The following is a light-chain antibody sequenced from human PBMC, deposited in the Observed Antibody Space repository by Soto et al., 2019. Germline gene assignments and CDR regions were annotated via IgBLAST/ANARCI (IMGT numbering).Light chain of an antibody. CDR2: GAS. V-gene: IGKV3-20*01. J-gene: IGKJ5*01. CDR3: QQYGGSPGS. CDR1: QSVRSN. Sequence: EIVMTQSPATLSVSPGERATLSCRASQSVRSNLAWYQQKPGQSPRLLIYGASSRATGIPDRFSGSGSGTDFTLTISRLEPEDFAVYYCQQYGGSPGSFGQGTHWRL.